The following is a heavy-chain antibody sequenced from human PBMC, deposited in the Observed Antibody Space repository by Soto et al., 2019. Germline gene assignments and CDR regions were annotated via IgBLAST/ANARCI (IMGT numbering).Heavy chain of an antibody. Sequence: GGSLRLSCAASGFTFSSYGMHWVRQAPGKGLEWVAVIWYDGSNKYYADSVKGRFTISRDNSKNTLYLQMNSLRAEDTAVYYCAREGVTMVREPYYFDYWGQGTLVTVSS. V-gene: IGHV3-33*01. CDR2: IWYDGSNK. J-gene: IGHJ4*02. CDR3: AREGVTMVREPYYFDY. CDR1: GFTFSSYG. D-gene: IGHD3-10*01.